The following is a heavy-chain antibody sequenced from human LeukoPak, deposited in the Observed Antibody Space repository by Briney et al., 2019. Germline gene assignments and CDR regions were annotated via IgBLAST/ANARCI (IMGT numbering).Heavy chain of an antibody. CDR3: ARDRYRDGYIGELAAFDI. CDR1: GYTFTTYD. J-gene: IGHJ3*02. CDR2: MNANSGNT. D-gene: IGHD1-26*01. Sequence: GASVKVSCKASGYTFTTYDINWVRQATGQGLEWMGWMNANSGNTGYAQKFQGRVTMTRNTSISTAYMELSSLRSEDTAVYYCARDRYRDGYIGELAAFDIWGQGTMVTVSS. V-gene: IGHV1-8*01.